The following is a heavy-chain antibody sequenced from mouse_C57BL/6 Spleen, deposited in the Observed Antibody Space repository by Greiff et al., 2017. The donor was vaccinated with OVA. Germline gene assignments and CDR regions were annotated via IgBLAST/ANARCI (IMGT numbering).Heavy chain of an antibody. CDR3: ATYGPFDY. CDR1: GYTFTSYW. D-gene: IGHD1-1*02. J-gene: IGHJ2*01. V-gene: IGHV1-52*01. CDR2: IDPSDSET. Sequence: QVQLKQPGAELVRPGSSVKLSCTASGYTFTSYWMHWVKQRPIQGLEWIGNIDPSDSETHYNQKVKDKATLTVDKSSSTAYMQLSSLTSEDSAVYYGATYGPFDYWGQGTTLTVSS.